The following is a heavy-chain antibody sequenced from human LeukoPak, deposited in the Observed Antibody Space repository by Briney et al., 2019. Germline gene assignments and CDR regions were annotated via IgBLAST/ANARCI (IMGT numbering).Heavy chain of an antibody. CDR3: AREDIAARRIDY. CDR1: GGSISSSSYY. Sequence: SETLSLTCTVSGGSISSSSYYWGWIRQPPGKGLEWIGSIYYSGSTYYNPSLKSRVTISVDTPKNQFSLKLSSVTAADTAVYYCAREDIAARRIDYWGQGTLVTVSS. D-gene: IGHD6-6*01. J-gene: IGHJ4*02. CDR2: IYYSGST. V-gene: IGHV4-39*07.